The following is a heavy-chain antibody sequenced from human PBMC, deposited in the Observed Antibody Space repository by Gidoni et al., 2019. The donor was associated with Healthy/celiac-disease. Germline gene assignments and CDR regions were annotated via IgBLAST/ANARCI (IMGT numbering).Heavy chain of an antibody. J-gene: IGHJ5*02. CDR3: TGDIVVVPAANGA. Sequence: EVQLVESGGGLVKPGGSLRLSCAASGFPFSNAWMSWVRQAPGKGLEWVGRIKSKTDGGTTDYAAPVKGRFTISRDDSKNTLYLQMNSLKTEDTAVYYCTGDIVVVPAANGAWGQGTLVTVSS. D-gene: IGHD2-2*01. V-gene: IGHV3-15*01. CDR1: GFPFSNAW. CDR2: IKSKTDGGTT.